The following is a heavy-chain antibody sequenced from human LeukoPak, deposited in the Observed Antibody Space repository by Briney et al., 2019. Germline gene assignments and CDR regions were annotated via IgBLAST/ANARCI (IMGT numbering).Heavy chain of an antibody. Sequence: HPGRSLRLSCAASGFTFSRYGMHWVRQTPGKGLEWVAVISYDASNKYYADSVKGRFTISRDDSKNTLYLQMNSLRAEDTAVYYCAREQRGDDSWGQGTLVTVSS. V-gene: IGHV3-30*03. CDR3: AREQRGDDS. D-gene: IGHD3-10*01. CDR2: ISYDASNK. CDR1: GFTFSRYG. J-gene: IGHJ4*02.